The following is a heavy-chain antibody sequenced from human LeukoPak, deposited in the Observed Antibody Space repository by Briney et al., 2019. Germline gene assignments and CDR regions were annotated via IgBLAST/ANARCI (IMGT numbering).Heavy chain of an antibody. D-gene: IGHD1-7*01. V-gene: IGHV1-2*02. CDR3: ARGGYNWNYNY. Sequence: ASVKVSCKASGYTFTGYYMHWVRQAPGQGLEWMGWINPHSGGTNYAQKFQGRVTMTRDTSISAAYMELSRLRSDDTAVYYCARGGYNWNYNYWGQGTLVTVSS. CDR2: INPHSGGT. J-gene: IGHJ4*02. CDR1: GYTFTGYY.